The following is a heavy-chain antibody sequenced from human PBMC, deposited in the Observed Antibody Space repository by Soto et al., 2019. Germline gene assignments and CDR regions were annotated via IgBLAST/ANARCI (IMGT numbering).Heavy chain of an antibody. CDR3: ARLREQWLLFDD. J-gene: IGHJ4*02. CDR2: IYYDGTT. CDR1: GGSISSSSDY. V-gene: IGHV4-39*01. Sequence: QLQLQESGPGLVKPSETLSLTCSVSGGSISSSSDYWGWIRQPPGKGLEWIGTIYYDGTTNYTPSLKSRVTISVDTSKNQFSLKLTSATAADTAVYYCARLREQWLLFDDWGQGTLVTVSS. D-gene: IGHD6-19*01.